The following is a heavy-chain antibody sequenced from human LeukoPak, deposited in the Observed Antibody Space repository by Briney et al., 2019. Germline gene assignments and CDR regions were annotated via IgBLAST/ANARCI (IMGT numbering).Heavy chain of an antibody. CDR3: ARQTPNQYGMDV. CDR1: EYTFTSYW. D-gene: IGHD2-15*01. CDR2: VHPGDSNI. Sequence: GESLKISCKGCEYTFTSYWIGWVRQMPGKGPEWMGIVHPGDSNIRYSPSFQGQITISADKSISTAYLRWSSLKASDTAMYYCARQTPNQYGMDVWGTGTTVTVSS. V-gene: IGHV5-51*01. J-gene: IGHJ6*04.